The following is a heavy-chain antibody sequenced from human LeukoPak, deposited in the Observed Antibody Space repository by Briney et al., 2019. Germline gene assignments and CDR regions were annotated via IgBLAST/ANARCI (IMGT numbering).Heavy chain of an antibody. CDR1: GGSISSGGYY. D-gene: IGHD5-18*01. CDR2: IFYSGST. CDR3: ARSRIQLWSTPYDY. V-gene: IGHV4-31*11. J-gene: IGHJ4*02. Sequence: TSETLSLTCAVSGGSISSGGYYWSWIRQHPGKGLEWIGHIFYSGSTYYNPSLKSRVTISVDTSKNQFSLKLSSVTAADTAVYYCARSRIQLWSTPYDYWGQGTLVTVSS.